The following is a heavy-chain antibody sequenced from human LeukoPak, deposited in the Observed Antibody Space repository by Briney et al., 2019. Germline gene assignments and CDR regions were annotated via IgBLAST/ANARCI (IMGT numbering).Heavy chain of an antibody. D-gene: IGHD3-9*01. CDR3: AKDLGLRYFDE. J-gene: IGHJ4*02. CDR2: IGGDGRT. Sequence: GGSLRLSCAASGFTVSTNAMSWVRQAPGRGLEWISGIGGDGRTHYADSVRGRFTISRDNSKNTVHLQMNSLRVDDTAVYYCAKDLGLRYFDEWGQGTLVTVSS. CDR1: GFTVSTNA. V-gene: IGHV3-23*01.